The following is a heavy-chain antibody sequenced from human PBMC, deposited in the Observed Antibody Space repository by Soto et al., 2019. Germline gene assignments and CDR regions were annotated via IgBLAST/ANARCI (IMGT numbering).Heavy chain of an antibody. CDR3: ARGRWVAATPNY. Sequence: GGSLRLSCAASGFTFSSYEMNWVRQAPGKGLEWVSYISSSGSTIYYADSVKGRFTISRDNSKNTLYLQMNSLRAEDTAVYYCARGRWVAATPNYWGQGTLVTVSS. V-gene: IGHV3-48*03. D-gene: IGHD2-15*01. CDR2: ISSSGSTI. J-gene: IGHJ4*02. CDR1: GFTFSSYE.